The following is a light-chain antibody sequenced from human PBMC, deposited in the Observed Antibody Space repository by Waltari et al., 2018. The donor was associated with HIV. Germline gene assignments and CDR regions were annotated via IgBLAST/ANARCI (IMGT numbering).Light chain of an antibody. Sequence: QSALTQPPSASGSPGQSLTISCTGTSSDVGGYNYVSWYQQHPGQAPKLMIYEVTKRPSGVSDRFSGSKSGNTASLTVSGLQAEDEAEYYCSSYVGSSNVVFGGGTKLTVL. J-gene: IGLJ2*01. CDR2: EVT. CDR1: SSDVGGYNY. V-gene: IGLV2-8*01. CDR3: SSYVGSSNVV.